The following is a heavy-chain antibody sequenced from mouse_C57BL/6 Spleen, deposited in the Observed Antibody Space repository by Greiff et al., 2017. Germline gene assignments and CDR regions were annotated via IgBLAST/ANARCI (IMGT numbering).Heavy chain of an antibody. Sequence: VQLQQSGAELVRPGTSVKVSCKASGYAFTNYLIEWVKQRPGQGLEWIGVINPGSGGTNYNEKFKGKATLTADKSSSTAYMQLSSLTSEDSAVYFCARRGYYYGSSYHFDYWGQGTTLTVSS. CDR3: ARRGYYYGSSYHFDY. V-gene: IGHV1-54*01. CDR2: INPGSGGT. CDR1: GYAFTNYL. D-gene: IGHD1-1*01. J-gene: IGHJ2*01.